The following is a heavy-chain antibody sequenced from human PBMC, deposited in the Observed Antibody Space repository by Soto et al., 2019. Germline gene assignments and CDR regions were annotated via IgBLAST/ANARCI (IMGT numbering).Heavy chain of an antibody. D-gene: IGHD4-17*01. CDR2: IYYSGNT. V-gene: IGHV4-31*03. Sequence: QVQLQESGPGLVKPSQTLSLTCTVSGGSFTSGGYYWTWIRQHPGKGLEWIGYIYYSGNTYYNPSLKSRVAISVDTSKYQFSLKLSSVTAADTAVYYCARGLYGDYDFDYWGQGTLVTVSS. CDR3: ARGLYGDYDFDY. CDR1: GGSFTSGGYY. J-gene: IGHJ4*02.